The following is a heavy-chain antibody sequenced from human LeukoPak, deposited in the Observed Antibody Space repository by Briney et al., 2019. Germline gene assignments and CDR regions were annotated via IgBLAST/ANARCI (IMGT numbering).Heavy chain of an antibody. CDR1: GFTFSSYG. D-gene: IGHD2-2*01. J-gene: IGHJ4*02. CDR3: AKDYCSSTSCYIIDY. CDR2: IWYDGSNK. V-gene: IGHV3-33*06. Sequence: GGSLRLSCAASGFTFSSYGMHWVRQAPGKGLEWVAVIWYDGSNKYYADSVKGRFTISRDNSKNTLYLQMNSLRAEDTAVYYCAKDYCSSTSCYIIDYWGQGTLVTVSS.